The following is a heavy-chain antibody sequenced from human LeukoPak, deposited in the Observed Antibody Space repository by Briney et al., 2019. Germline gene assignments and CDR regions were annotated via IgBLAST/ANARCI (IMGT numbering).Heavy chain of an antibody. D-gene: IGHD2-15*01. CDR1: GGSFSGYY. CDR2: IYDSGST. V-gene: IGHV4-31*11. CDR3: ARGVGEYCSGGSCYGFDY. J-gene: IGHJ4*02. Sequence: SETLSLTCAVYGGSFSGYYWSWIRQHPGKGLEWIGYIYDSGSTYYNPSLKSRVTISLDTSKNQFSLKVRSVTAADTAVYYCARGVGEYCSGGSCYGFDYWGQGTLATVSS.